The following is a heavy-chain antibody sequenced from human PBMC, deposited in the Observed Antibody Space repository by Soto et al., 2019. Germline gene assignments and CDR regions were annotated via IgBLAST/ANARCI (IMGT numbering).Heavy chain of an antibody. CDR3: ARDSVRDGYSSPRY. Sequence: GGSLRLSCAASGFTFSSYSMNWVRQAPGKGLEWVSYISSSGTTIYYADSVKGRFTISRDNAKNSLSLQMNSLRDEDTAVYYCARDSVRDGYSSPRYWGQGTLVTVSS. V-gene: IGHV3-48*02. J-gene: IGHJ4*02. CDR2: ISSSGTTI. D-gene: IGHD2-15*01. CDR1: GFTFSSYS.